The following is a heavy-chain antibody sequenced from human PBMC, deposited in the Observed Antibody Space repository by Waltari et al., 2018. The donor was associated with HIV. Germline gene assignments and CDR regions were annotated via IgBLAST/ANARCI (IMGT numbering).Heavy chain of an antibody. J-gene: IGHJ6*02. CDR2: INHSGST. CDR3: ARARLVSRGQYCSTTSCLPHYYYYYGMDV. D-gene: IGHD2-2*01. CDR1: GGSFSGSY. Sequence: QVQLRQWGAGLLKPSETLSLTCAVYGGSFSGSYWSWIRQPPGKGPEWLGEINHSGSTNYNPSLKSRVTISVDTSKNQFSLKLTSVTAADTAVFYCARARLVSRGQYCSTTSCLPHYYYYYGMDVWGQGTTVTVSS. V-gene: IGHV4-34*01.